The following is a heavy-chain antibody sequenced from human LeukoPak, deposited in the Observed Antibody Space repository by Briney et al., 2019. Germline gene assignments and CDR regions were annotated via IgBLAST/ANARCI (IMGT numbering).Heavy chain of an antibody. CDR1: GLTFSGSG. J-gene: IGHJ4*02. Sequence: GGSLRLSCAASGLTFSGSGMNWVRQAPGKGLEWVSSISSSSSYIYYADSVKGRFTISRDNAKNSLYLQMNSLRAEDTAVYYCARVIRYFDWLLPDYFDYWGQGTLVTVSS. CDR2: ISSSSSYI. CDR3: ARVIRYFDWLLPDYFDY. D-gene: IGHD3-9*01. V-gene: IGHV3-21*01.